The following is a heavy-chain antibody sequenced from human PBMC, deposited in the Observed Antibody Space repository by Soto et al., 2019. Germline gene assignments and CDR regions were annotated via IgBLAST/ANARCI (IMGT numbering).Heavy chain of an antibody. CDR2: ISAYNGNT. CDR1: GYTFTSYG. V-gene: IGHV1-18*01. J-gene: IGHJ6*02. D-gene: IGHD3-10*01. Sequence: QVQLVQSGAEVKKPGASVKVSCKASGYTFTSYGISWVRQAPGQGLEWMGWISAYNGNTNYAQKLQGRVTMTTDTSTSTAYMELRSLRSDDTAAYYCAREFANMVRGVTSMDVWGQGTTVTVSS. CDR3: AREFANMVRGVTSMDV.